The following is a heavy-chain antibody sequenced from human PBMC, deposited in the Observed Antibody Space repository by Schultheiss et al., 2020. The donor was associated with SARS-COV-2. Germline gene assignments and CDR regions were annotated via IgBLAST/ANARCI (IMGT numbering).Heavy chain of an antibody. D-gene: IGHD3-3*01. V-gene: IGHV4-34*01. J-gene: IGHJ6*03. Sequence: SETLSLTCAVYGGSFSGYYWSWIRQPPGKGLEWIGEINHSGSTNYNPSLKSRVTISVDTSKNQFSLKLSSVTAADTAVYYCARARLRFLGDYYKDVWGKGTTVTVSS. CDR2: INHSGST. CDR1: GGSFSGYY. CDR3: ARARLRFLGDYYKDV.